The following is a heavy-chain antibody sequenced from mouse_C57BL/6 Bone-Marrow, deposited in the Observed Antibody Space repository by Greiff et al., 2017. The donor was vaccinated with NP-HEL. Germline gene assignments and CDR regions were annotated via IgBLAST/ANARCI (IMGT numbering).Heavy chain of an antibody. J-gene: IGHJ1*03. CDR2: IYPRGGCT. Sequence: VQLQQSGPELVKPGASVKLSCKASGYTFTSYDINWVKQRPGQGLEWIGWIYPRGGCTKYNEKFKGKATLTVDTSSSTAYMELHSLTSEDSAVYFCATHYYGSSYRYFDVWGTGTTVTVSS. CDR3: ATHYYGSSYRYFDV. V-gene: IGHV1-85*01. CDR1: GYTFTSYD. D-gene: IGHD1-1*01.